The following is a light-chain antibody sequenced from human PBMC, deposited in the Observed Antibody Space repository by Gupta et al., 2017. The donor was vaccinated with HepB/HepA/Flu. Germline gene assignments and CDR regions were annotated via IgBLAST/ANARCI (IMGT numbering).Light chain of an antibody. V-gene: IGKV3-11*01. J-gene: IGKJ5*01. CDR3: QQRSNWLLT. CDR2: DTS. CDR1: QSFSSY. Sequence: EIVLTQFPATLSLSPGERATLSCRASQSFSSYFAWYQQKPGQAPRLLIYDTSNRATGIPARFSGSGSGTDFTLTISSLEPEDFAVYYCQQRSNWLLTFGQGTQLEIK.